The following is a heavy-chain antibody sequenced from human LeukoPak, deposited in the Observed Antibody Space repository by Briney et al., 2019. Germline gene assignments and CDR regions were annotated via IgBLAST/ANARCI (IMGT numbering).Heavy chain of an antibody. CDR3: ARAGSDYDFWSGYYLSPYMDV. J-gene: IGHJ6*03. CDR2: IYTSGST. Sequence: SETLSLTSTVSGGSISSYYWSWIRQPAGKGLEWIGRIYTSGSTNYNPSLKSRVTMSVDTSKNQFSLKLSSVTAADTAVYYCARAGSDYDFWSGYYLSPYMDVWGKGTTVTVSS. CDR1: GGSISSYY. V-gene: IGHV4-4*07. D-gene: IGHD3-3*01.